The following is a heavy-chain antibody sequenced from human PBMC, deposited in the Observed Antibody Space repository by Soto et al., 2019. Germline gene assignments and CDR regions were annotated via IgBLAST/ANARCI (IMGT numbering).Heavy chain of an antibody. CDR2: IHYSGSA. V-gene: IGHV4-59*01. J-gene: IGHJ4*02. D-gene: IGHD2-15*01. CDR1: GGSISGSY. CDR3: AKYRRTDAEGYSFDY. Sequence: SETLSLTCTVSGGSISGSYWSWIRQTPGKVLEWIGYIHYSGSANYNPSLKSRVTMSVDSAKNQFSLELNSVSAADTAVYFCAKYRRTDAEGYSFDYWGQGALVTVSS.